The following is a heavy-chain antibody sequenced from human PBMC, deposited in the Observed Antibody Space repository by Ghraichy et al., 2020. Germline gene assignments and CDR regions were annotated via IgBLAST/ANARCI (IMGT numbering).Heavy chain of an antibody. CDR1: GASISSYH. CDR2: IHYSGTT. Sequence: SETLSLTCSVSGASISSYHWSWLHQAPGKGLEWVGIIHYSGTTKYSPSLKSRLSISLDMSKSQFSLKLTSVTAADTAVYFCARGGPSDVEGRFGPWGPGTQVIVSS. J-gene: IGHJ5*02. CDR3: ARGGPSDVEGRFGP. D-gene: IGHD2-21*01. V-gene: IGHV4-59*01.